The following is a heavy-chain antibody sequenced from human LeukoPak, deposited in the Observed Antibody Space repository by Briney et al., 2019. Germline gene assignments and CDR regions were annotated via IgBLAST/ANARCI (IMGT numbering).Heavy chain of an antibody. V-gene: IGHV1-46*01. CDR3: ARGGPTFIAVAGMRWWFDP. J-gene: IGHJ5*02. D-gene: IGHD6-19*01. Sequence: ASVTVSCTASGYTFTSYYMHWVRQAPGQGLEWMGIINPSGGSTSYAQKFQGRVTMTRDTSTSTVYMELSSLRSEDTAVYYCARGGPTFIAVAGMRWWFDPWGQGTLVTVSS. CDR2: INPSGGST. CDR1: GYTFTSYY.